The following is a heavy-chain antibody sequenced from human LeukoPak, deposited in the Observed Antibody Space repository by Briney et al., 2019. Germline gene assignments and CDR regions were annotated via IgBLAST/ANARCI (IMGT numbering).Heavy chain of an antibody. J-gene: IGHJ3*02. D-gene: IGHD5-12*01. Sequence: GGYLRLSCAASGFTFSSYWMHWVRHAPGKGLVWVSRIKTDGSRTHYADFAQGRFTISRDNAKNTLYLQMNSLRAEDTAVYYCARDGYEFRAFDIWGQGTMVTVSP. CDR1: GFTFSSYW. CDR2: IKTDGSRT. CDR3: ARDGYEFRAFDI. V-gene: IGHV3-74*01.